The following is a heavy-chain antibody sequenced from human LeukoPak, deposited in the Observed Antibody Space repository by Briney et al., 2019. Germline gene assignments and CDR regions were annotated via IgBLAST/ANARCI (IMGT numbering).Heavy chain of an antibody. CDR2: ISGSGGST. J-gene: IGHJ4*02. CDR3: AKSDYGYYFDS. CDR1: GFIFSSYA. Sequence: GGSLRLSCAASGFIFSSYAMSWVRQAPGKGLEWVSAISGSGGSTYYADSVKGRFTVSRDNSRNMVYLQMSSLRAEDTALYYCAKSDYGYYFDSWGQGTLITVSS. D-gene: IGHD4-17*01. V-gene: IGHV3-23*01.